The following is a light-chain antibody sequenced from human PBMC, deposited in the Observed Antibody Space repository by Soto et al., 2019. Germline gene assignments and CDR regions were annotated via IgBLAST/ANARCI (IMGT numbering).Light chain of an antibody. Sequence: EIVLTQSPATLSLSPGERATLSCRASQSVSSYLAWYQQKPGQAPRLLIYDASNRATGILARFSGSGSGTDFTLTISSLEPEDFAVYYCQQRTTFGQGTRLEIK. CDR3: QQRTT. CDR2: DAS. J-gene: IGKJ5*01. CDR1: QSVSSY. V-gene: IGKV3-11*01.